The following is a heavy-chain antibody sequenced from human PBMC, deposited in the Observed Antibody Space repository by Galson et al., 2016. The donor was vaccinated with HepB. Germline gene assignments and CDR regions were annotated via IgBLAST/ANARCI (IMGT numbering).Heavy chain of an antibody. CDR3: ARGGMVNSYWYFDL. D-gene: IGHD3-3*01. V-gene: IGHV4-61*08. CDR1: GGSVNSGAWY. Sequence: TLSLTCTASGGSVNSGAWYWSWIRQPPGKGLQWIGYVFYSGSGNTNYNPSLKSRVTISVDTSKNQFSLNLNSVTAADTAVYYCARGGMVNSYWYFDLWGRGTLVTVSS. J-gene: IGHJ2*01. CDR2: VFYSGSGNT.